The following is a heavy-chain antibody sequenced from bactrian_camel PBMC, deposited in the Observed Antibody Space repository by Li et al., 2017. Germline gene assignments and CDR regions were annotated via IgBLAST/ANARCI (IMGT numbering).Heavy chain of an antibody. J-gene: IGHJ4*01. CDR1: GSIYGDAC. Sequence: VQLVESGGGLVQPGGSLRLSCGASGSIYGDACVGWLRQAPGKQRERVATIDSDGATKYADSVKGRFTLSKDNAKNTLYLQMNSLEPEDTAVYYCAAARRLWDCWSGHGRDYRYWGQGTQVTVS. CDR3: AAARRLWDCWSGHGRDYRY. V-gene: IGHV3S53*01. D-gene: IGHD5*01. CDR2: IDSDGAT.